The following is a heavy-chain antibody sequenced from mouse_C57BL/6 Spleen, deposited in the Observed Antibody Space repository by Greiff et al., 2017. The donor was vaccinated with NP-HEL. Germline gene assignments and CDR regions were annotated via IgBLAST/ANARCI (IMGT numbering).Heavy chain of an antibody. J-gene: IGHJ3*01. CDR2: ISDGGSYT. Sequence: EVMLVESGGGLVKPGGSLKLSCAASGFTFSSYAMSWVRQTPEKRLEWVATISDGGSYTYYPDNVKGRFTISRDNAKNNLYLQMSHLKSEDTAMYYCARGPGYYGYDGWFAYWGQGTLVTVSA. D-gene: IGHD2-2*01. CDR3: ARGPGYYGYDGWFAY. V-gene: IGHV5-4*03. CDR1: GFTFSSYA.